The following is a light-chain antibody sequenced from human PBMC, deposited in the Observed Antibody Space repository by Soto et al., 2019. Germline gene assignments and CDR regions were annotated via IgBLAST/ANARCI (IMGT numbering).Light chain of an antibody. CDR2: EVS. J-gene: IGLJ1*01. V-gene: IGLV2-14*01. CDR1: SSDVGGYNY. Sequence: QSVLTQPASVSGSPGQSITTSCTGTSSDVGGYNYVSWYQQHPGKAPKLMIYEVSNRPSGVSNRFSGSKSGNTASLTISGLQAEDEADYYCSSYTSSSTLYVFGTGTKVIVL. CDR3: SSYTSSSTLYV.